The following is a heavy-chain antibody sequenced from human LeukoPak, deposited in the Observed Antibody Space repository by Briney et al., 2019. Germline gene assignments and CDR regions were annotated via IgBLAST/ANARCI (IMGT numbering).Heavy chain of an antibody. V-gene: IGHV3-23*01. CDR1: GFTFSSYG. CDR3: AKRSDYGSNGNYFDS. D-gene: IGHD4-23*01. Sequence: GGSLRLSRAASGFTFSSYGMSWVRQAPGKGLEWVSAISGRDTNTYYADSVQGRFTISRDNSKNTLYLHMNSLRAEDTAVYYCAKRSDYGSNGNYFDSWGQGTPVTVSS. J-gene: IGHJ4*02. CDR2: ISGRDTNT.